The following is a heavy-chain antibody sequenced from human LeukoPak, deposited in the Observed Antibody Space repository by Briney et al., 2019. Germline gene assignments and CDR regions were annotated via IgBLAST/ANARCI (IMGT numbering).Heavy chain of an antibody. CDR1: GGSVSSGSYY. J-gene: IGHJ5*02. D-gene: IGHD3-10*01. CDR3: ARAHRSAKMLDP. CDR2: IYYSGST. V-gene: IGHV4-61*01. Sequence: SETLSLTCTVSGGSVSSGSYYWSWIRQPPRKGLEWSGYIYYSGSTNYNPSLKSRVTISVDTSKNQFSLKLSSVTAADTAVYYCARAHRSAKMLDPWGQGTLVTVSS.